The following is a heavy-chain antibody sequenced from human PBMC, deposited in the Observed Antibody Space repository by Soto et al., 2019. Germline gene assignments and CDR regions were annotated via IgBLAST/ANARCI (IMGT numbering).Heavy chain of an antibody. CDR3: ARGPYGSGIRSPYYNYYMDV. V-gene: IGHV4-34*01. J-gene: IGHJ6*03. D-gene: IGHD3-10*01. CDR2: IGHGGST. Sequence: QVQQQWWGAGLLKPSETLSLTCALYGGSFSCYYWSWIRQPPGRGLEWIGEIGHGGSTNYNPSLKSRVTISLDTSKAQFSLRLSAVTAADTAVYYCARGPYGSGIRSPYYNYYMDVWGKGTTVTVSS. CDR1: GGSFSCYY.